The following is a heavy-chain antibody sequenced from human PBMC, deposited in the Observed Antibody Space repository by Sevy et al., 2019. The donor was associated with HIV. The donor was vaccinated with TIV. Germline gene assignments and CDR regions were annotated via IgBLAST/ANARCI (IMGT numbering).Heavy chain of an antibody. J-gene: IGHJ4*02. V-gene: IGHV1-24*01. CDR2: FDPEDGET. CDR1: GYTLTELS. CDR3: ATWGGTHYDYVWGSYRRQGLTAFDY. Sequence: ASVKVSCKVSGYTLTELSMHWVRQAPGKGLEWMGGFDPEDGETIYAQKFQGRVTMTEDTSTDTAYMELSSLRSEDTAVYYCATWGGTHYDYVWGSYRRQGLTAFDYWGQGTLVTVSS. D-gene: IGHD3-16*02.